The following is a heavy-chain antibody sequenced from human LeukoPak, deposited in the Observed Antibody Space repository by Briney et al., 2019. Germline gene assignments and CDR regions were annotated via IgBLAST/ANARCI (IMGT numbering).Heavy chain of an antibody. Sequence: SETLSLTCAVYGGSFSGYYWSWIRQPPGKGLKWIGEINHSGSTNYNPSLKSRVTISVDTSKNQFSLKLSSVTAADTAVYYCARHANPGSSGWMVFCWGQGTLVTVSS. D-gene: IGHD6-19*01. CDR2: INHSGST. J-gene: IGHJ4*02. CDR3: ARHANPGSSGWMVFC. CDR1: GGSFSGYY. V-gene: IGHV4-34*01.